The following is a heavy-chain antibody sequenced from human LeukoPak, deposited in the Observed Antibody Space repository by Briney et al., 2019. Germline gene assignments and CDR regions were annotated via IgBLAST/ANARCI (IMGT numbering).Heavy chain of an antibody. CDR1: GGSFSGYY. CDR3: ARGVGDYFDY. D-gene: IGHD1-26*01. V-gene: IGHV4-34*01. Sequence: PSETLSLTCAVYGGSFSGYYWSWIRQPPGKGLEWIGEINHSGSTNYNPSLKSRVTISVDTSKNQFSLKLSSVTAADTAVYYCARGVGDYFDYWGQGTLVTVSS. J-gene: IGHJ4*02. CDR2: INHSGST.